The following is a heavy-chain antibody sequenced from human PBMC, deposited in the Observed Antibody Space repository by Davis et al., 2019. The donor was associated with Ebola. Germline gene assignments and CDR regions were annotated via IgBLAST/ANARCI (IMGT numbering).Heavy chain of an antibody. J-gene: IGHJ4*02. CDR1: GGTFSSYA. V-gene: IGHV1-69*04. Sequence: SVKVSCKASGGTFSSYAISWVRQAPGQGLEWMGRIIPILGIANYAQKFQGRVTITADKSTSTAYMELSSLRAEDTAVYYCARVHRAGDSDYWGQGTLVTVSS. CDR2: IIPILGIA. CDR3: ARVHRAGDSDY. D-gene: IGHD1-1*01.